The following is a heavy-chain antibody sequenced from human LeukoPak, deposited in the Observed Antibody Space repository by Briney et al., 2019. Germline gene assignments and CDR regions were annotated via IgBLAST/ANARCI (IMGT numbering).Heavy chain of an antibody. Sequence: GGSLRLSCAASGFTFDDYAMHWVRQAPGKGLEWVSSITTSSSYIYYADSVKGRFTISRDNAKNSLYLQMNSLRAEDTAVYYCARDLGGYSYGSHFDSWGQGTLVTVSS. J-gene: IGHJ4*02. CDR3: ARDLGGYSYGSHFDS. V-gene: IGHV3-21*01. D-gene: IGHD5-18*01. CDR2: ITTSSSYI. CDR1: GFTFDDYA.